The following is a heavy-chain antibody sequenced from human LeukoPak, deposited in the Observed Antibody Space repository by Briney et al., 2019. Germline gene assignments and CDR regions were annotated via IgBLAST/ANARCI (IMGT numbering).Heavy chain of an antibody. Sequence: ASVKVSCKASGGTLSSYVISWVRQAPGQGLEWVGGIIPIFGTANYAQKFQGRVTITADESTSTAYMELSSLRSEDTAVYYCARVPVGATTGYYFDYWGQGTLVTVSS. CDR1: GGTLSSYV. V-gene: IGHV1-69*13. D-gene: IGHD1-26*01. J-gene: IGHJ4*02. CDR3: ARVPVGATTGYYFDY. CDR2: IIPIFGTA.